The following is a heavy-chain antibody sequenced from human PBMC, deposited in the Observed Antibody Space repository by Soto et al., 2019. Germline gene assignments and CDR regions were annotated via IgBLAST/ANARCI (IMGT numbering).Heavy chain of an antibody. CDR1: GFTFSSYA. J-gene: IGHJ4*02. CDR2: ISGSGGST. CDR3: AKHSGVTMIVVVITTDYFDF. V-gene: IGHV3-23*01. Sequence: EVQLLESGGGLVQPGGSLRLSCAASGFTFSSYAMSWVRQAPGKGLEWVSAISGSGGSTYYADSVKGRFTISRDNSKNTLYLHMNSLRAEDTAVYYCAKHSGVTMIVVVITTDYFDFWGQGTLVTVSS. D-gene: IGHD3-22*01.